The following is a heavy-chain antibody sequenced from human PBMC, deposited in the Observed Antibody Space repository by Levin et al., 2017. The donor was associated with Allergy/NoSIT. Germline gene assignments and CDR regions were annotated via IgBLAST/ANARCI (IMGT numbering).Heavy chain of an antibody. D-gene: IGHD3-10*01. Sequence: LSLTCAASGFSFRTYWMSWVRQAPGKGLEWVANIKEDGSEEYYVDSVKGRFTISRDNAINSLYLQMNSLRAEDTAVYYCARKRGDYWGQGTLVTVSS. CDR2: IKEDGSEE. J-gene: IGHJ4*02. CDR1: GFSFRTYW. CDR3: ARKRGDY. V-gene: IGHV3-7*01.